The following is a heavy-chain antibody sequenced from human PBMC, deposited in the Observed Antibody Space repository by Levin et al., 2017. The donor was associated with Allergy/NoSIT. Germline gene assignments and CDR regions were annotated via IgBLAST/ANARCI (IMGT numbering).Heavy chain of an antibody. CDR2: ISYDGSNK. Sequence: PGGSLRLSCAASGFTFSSYGMHWVRQAPGKGLEWVAAISYDGSNKYHADSVKGRFTISRDNSKNTLYLQMNSLRVEDTAVYYCAKGGDYFDYWGQGTLVTVSS. CDR3: AKGGDYFDY. V-gene: IGHV3-30*18. CDR1: GFTFSSYG. D-gene: IGHD3-16*01. J-gene: IGHJ4*02.